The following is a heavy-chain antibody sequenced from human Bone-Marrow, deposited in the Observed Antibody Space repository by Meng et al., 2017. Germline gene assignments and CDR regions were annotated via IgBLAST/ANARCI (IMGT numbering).Heavy chain of an antibody. Sequence: QVQLQQWGPGLLKPSETLSLTCVVSGGSFSDYYWSWIRQSPGKGLEWIGEINHSGSTNYNPSLESRATISVDTSQNNLSLKLSSVTAADSAVYYCARGPTTMAHDFDYWGQGTLVTVSS. CDR1: GGSFSDYY. J-gene: IGHJ4*02. CDR2: INHSGST. V-gene: IGHV4-34*01. CDR3: ARGPTTMAHDFDY. D-gene: IGHD4-11*01.